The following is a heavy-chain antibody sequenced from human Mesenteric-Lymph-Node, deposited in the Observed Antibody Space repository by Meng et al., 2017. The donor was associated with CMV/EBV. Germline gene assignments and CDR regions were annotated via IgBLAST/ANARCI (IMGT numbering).Heavy chain of an antibody. CDR1: GFTFSSYA. Sequence: ESLKISCAASGFTFSSYAMHWVRQAPGKGLEWIGYIYYSGSTNYNPSLKSRVTISVDTSKNQFSLKLSSVTAADTAVYYCARDGSISYGMDVWGQGTTVTVSS. V-gene: IGHV4-59*01. CDR3: ARDGSISYGMDV. D-gene: IGHD2-2*02. J-gene: IGHJ6*02. CDR2: IYYSGST.